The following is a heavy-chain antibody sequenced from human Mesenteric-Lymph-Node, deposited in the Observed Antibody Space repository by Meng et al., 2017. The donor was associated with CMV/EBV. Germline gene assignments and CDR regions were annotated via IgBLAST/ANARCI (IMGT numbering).Heavy chain of an antibody. CDR1: VRSFVVAS. V-gene: IGHV4-34*01. D-gene: IGHD4-23*01. Sequence: AGLFEAPGTVSLPPGVYVRSFVVASWSCIRQPPVKGLEWIGEINHSGSTNYNPSLTSRVTISVDTYKIPFSLNMSSVTAADTAVYFCARHQRWLKSEGGFNYWGQGTLVTVSS. J-gene: IGHJ4*02. CDR2: INHSGST. CDR3: ARHQRWLKSEGGFNY.